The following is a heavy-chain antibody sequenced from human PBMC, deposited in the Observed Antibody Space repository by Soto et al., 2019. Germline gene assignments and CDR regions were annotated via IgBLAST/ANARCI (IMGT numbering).Heavy chain of an antibody. J-gene: IGHJ6*03. CDR3: AREVQHFSYYMDV. D-gene: IGHD1-1*01. CDR1: GFTFSSHT. Sequence: EVQLVESGGGLVQPGGSLRLSCAASGFTFSSHTVNWVRQAPGKGLEWVSYISTSGVTIYYADSVKGRYTISRDNAKNSLYLQVNSLRAEDPAVYYCAREVQHFSYYMDVWGKGTTVTVSS. V-gene: IGHV3-48*01. CDR2: ISTSGVTI.